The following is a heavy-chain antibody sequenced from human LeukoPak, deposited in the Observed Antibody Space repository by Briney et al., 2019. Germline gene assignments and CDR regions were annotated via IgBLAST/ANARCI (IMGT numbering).Heavy chain of an antibody. J-gene: IGHJ4*02. Sequence: GGSLRLSCAASGFPFSGYAMSWVRLAPGKGLEWVSRINTDGSSTNYADSVKGRSTISRDNAKNTLYLQMNSLRAEDTAVYYCARDVQAGPGYWGQGTLVTVSS. D-gene: IGHD6-19*01. CDR1: GFPFSGYA. V-gene: IGHV3-74*01. CDR3: ARDVQAGPGY. CDR2: INTDGSST.